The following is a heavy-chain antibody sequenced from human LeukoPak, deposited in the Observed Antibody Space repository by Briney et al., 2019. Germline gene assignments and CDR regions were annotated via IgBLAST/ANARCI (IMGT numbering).Heavy chain of an antibody. V-gene: IGHV4-59*12. Sequence: SETLCLTCTVSGGSISSYYWSWNRQPPGKGLEWIGYIYYSGSTNYNPSLKSRVTISVDTSKNQFSLKLSSVTAADTAVYYCARDPQLLAADTGYWGQGTLVTVSS. CDR3: ARDPQLLAADTGY. CDR1: GGSISSYY. D-gene: IGHD6-13*01. J-gene: IGHJ4*02. CDR2: IYYSGST.